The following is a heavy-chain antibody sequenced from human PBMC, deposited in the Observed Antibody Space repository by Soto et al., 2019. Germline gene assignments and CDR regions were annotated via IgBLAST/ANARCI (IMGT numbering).Heavy chain of an antibody. Sequence: QVQLVESGGGVVQPGRSLRLSCAASGFTFSSYAMHWVRQAPGKGLEGVAVISYDGSNKYYADSVKGRFTISRDNSKNTLYLQMNSLRAEDTAVYYCARTVDTGDYYYYYGMDVWGQGTTVTVSS. CDR3: ARTVDTGDYYYYYGMDV. CDR2: ISYDGSNK. D-gene: IGHD5-18*01. J-gene: IGHJ6*02. CDR1: GFTFSSYA. V-gene: IGHV3-30-3*01.